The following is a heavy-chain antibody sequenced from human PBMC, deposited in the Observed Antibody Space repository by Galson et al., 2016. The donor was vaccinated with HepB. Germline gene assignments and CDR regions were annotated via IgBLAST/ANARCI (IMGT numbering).Heavy chain of an antibody. V-gene: IGHV2-70*01. Sequence: PALVKPTQTLTLTCTFSGFSLSTSGMCVSWIRQPPGKALEWLALIDWEDDKFYSRSLKTRLTLSKDTSKNQVVLTMTNMDPVDTATYYCARIRGPPPYYYYMDVWGKGTTVTVSS. CDR3: ARIRGPPPYYYYMDV. CDR2: IDWEDDK. J-gene: IGHJ6*03. CDR1: GFSLSTSGMC.